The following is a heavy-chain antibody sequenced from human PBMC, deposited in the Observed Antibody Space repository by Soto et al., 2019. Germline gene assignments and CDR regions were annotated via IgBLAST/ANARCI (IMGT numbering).Heavy chain of an antibody. V-gene: IGHV6-1*01. CDR3: ARDRRDDYGDSIPQPYFDY. J-gene: IGHJ4*02. D-gene: IGHD4-17*01. CDR2: TYYRSKWYN. CDR1: GDSVSSNSAA. Sequence: PSQTLSLTCAISGDSVSSNSAAWNWIRQSPSRGLEWLGRTYYRSKWYNDYAVSVKSRITINPDTSKNQFSLQLNSVTPEDTAVYYCARDRRDDYGDSIPQPYFDYWGQGTLVTVSS.